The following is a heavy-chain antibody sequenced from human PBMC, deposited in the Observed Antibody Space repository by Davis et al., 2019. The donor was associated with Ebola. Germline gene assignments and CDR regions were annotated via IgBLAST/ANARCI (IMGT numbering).Heavy chain of an antibody. V-gene: IGHV3-23*01. J-gene: IGHJ2*01. CDR1: GFTFSSYA. CDR3: AKLLLWFGELSSWYFDL. D-gene: IGHD3-10*01. CDR2: ISGSGGST. Sequence: GESLKISCAASGFTFSSYAMSWVRQAPGKGLEWVSAISGSGGSTYYADSVKGRFTISRDNSKNTLYLQMNSLRAEDTAVYYCAKLLLWFGELSSWYFDLWGRGTLVTVSS.